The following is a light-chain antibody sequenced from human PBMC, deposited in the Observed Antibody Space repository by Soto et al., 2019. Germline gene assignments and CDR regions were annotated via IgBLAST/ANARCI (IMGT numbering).Light chain of an antibody. V-gene: IGKV3-11*01. CDR2: DAS. CDR1: DSVSSY. CDR3: QQRSNWPPQGT. J-gene: IGKJ1*01. Sequence: EIVLTQSPATLSLSPGERATLSCRASDSVSSYLAWHQQKPGQAPRLLIYDASNRATGIPARFSGSGSGTDFTLTISSLEPEDFAVYYCQQRSNWPPQGTFGQGTKVDIK.